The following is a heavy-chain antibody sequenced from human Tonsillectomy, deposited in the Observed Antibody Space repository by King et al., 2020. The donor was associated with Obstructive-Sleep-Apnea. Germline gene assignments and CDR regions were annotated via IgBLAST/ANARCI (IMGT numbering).Heavy chain of an antibody. CDR2: ISWDSGSI. Sequence: VQLVESGGGLVQPGRSLRLSCEASVVTFDDYAMHWVRQVPGKGLEWVSAISWDSGSIGYADSVKGRFTISRDNAKNSLYLQMNGLGAEDTALYYCAKGKRGSTSWYFDYWGQGTLVTVSS. D-gene: IGHD2-2*01. J-gene: IGHJ4*02. V-gene: IGHV3-9*01. CDR3: AKGKRGSTSWYFDY. CDR1: VVTFDDYA.